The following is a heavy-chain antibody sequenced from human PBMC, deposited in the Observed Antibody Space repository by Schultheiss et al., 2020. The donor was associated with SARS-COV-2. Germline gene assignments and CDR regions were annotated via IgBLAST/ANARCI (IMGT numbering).Heavy chain of an antibody. CDR3: ASGPRGSSWYWVDS. Sequence: SETLSLTCTVSGGSISSYYWGWIRQPPGKGLEWIGSIYHSGSTYYNPSLKSRVTISVDTSKNQFSLHLKSVTPEDTAVYYCASGPRGSSWYWVDSWDQGTLVTVSS. CDR1: GGSISSYY. D-gene: IGHD6-13*01. V-gene: IGHV4-59*04. J-gene: IGHJ5*01. CDR2: IYHSGST.